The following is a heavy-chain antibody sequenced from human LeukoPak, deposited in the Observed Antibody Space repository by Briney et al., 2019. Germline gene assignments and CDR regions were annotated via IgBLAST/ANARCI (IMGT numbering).Heavy chain of an antibody. CDR1: GGSFSGYY. CDR3: AREKYYGSGRPYYYYYYMDV. CDR2: INHSGST. Sequence: SETLSLTRAVYGGSFSGYYWSWIRQPPGKGLEWIGEINHSGSTNYNPSLKSRVTISVDTSKHKFSLKLSSVTAADTAVYYCAREKYYGSGRPYYYYYYMDVWGKGTTVIVSS. D-gene: IGHD3-10*01. V-gene: IGHV4-34*01. J-gene: IGHJ6*03.